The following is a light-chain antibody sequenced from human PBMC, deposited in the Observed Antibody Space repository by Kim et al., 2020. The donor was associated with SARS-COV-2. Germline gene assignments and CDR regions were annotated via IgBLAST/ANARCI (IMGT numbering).Light chain of an antibody. Sequence: QSALTQPRSVSGSLGQSVTISCTGTSSDVAIYNYVSWYQQHPGKAPKLMIYDVSKRPSGVPDRFSGSKSGSTASLTISGLQAEDEADYYCCSYAGRYTWVFGGGTQLTVL. CDR1: SSDVAIYNY. V-gene: IGLV2-11*01. CDR3: CSYAGRYTWV. J-gene: IGLJ3*02. CDR2: DVS.